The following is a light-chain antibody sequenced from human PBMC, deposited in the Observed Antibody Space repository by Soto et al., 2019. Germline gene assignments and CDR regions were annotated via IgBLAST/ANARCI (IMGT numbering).Light chain of an antibody. CDR2: AAS. CDR3: QKYNSALGT. V-gene: IGKV1-27*01. J-gene: IGKJ1*01. CDR1: QGISTY. Sequence: DIQMTQSPSSLSASVGDRVTITCRASQGISTYLAWYQQKPGKVPKLLIYAASTLQSGVPSRFSGSGSGTDFTLTISSLQPEDVATYYCQKYNSALGTFGQGTKVEI.